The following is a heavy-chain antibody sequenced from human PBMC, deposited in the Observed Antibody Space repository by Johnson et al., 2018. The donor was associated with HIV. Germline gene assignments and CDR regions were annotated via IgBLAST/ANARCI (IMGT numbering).Heavy chain of an antibody. CDR1: GFTFSSYA. J-gene: IGHJ3*02. D-gene: IGHD6-19*01. CDR3: VRGWHTSGRCDVFDI. CDR2: ISVDGYIK. Sequence: QVQLVESGGGVVQPGRSLRLSCAASGFTFSSYAMHWVRRAPGKGLEWVSGISVDGYIKYYADSVKGRFTISRDNSDNFLYLYMNRLRTDYTAVYYCVRGWHTSGRCDVFDIWGQGTTVIVSS. V-gene: IGHV3-30-3*01.